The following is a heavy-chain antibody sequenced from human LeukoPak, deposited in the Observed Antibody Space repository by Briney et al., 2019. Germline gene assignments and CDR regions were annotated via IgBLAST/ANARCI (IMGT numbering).Heavy chain of an antibody. V-gene: IGHV3-30*03. CDR2: ISYDGSNK. J-gene: IGHJ4*02. CDR1: GFTLSSYG. D-gene: IGHD6-13*01. Sequence: GRSLRLSCAASGFTLSSYGMHWVRQAPGKGLEGVAVISYDGSNKYYADSVKGRFTISRDNSKNTLYLQMNSLRAEDTAVYYCAGAAAGPEAHYWGQGTLVTVSS. CDR3: AGAAAGPEAHY.